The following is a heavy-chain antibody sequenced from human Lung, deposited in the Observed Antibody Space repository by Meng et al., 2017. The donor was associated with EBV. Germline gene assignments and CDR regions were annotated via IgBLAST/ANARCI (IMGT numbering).Heavy chain of an antibody. CDR1: GYTFSRYS. D-gene: IGHD6-13*01. V-gene: IGHV7-4-1*02. J-gene: IGHJ5*02. CDR3: ARDRGSSGWSNWFDP. CDR2: INTDTGKP. Sequence: QVQLVQSGFELKKLGASVMVSFEASGYTFSRYSMHWVRQAPGQGLEWMGWINTDTGKPTYAQVFTGRFVFSLDTSVRTAYLQISSLKAEDTAVYYCARDRGSSGWSNWFDPWGQGTLVTVSS.